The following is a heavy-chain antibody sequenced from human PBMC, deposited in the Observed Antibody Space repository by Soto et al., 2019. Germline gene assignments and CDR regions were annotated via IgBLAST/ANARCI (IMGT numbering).Heavy chain of an antibody. Sequence: PGGSLRLSCAASEFTFSSYAMTWVRQAPGKGLEWVSVISSGCGKIYYADSVKGRFTISRDNSKNTLYLQMNSLRAEDTALYYCAKDRRSGTPDAFDIWGQGTMVTVSS. CDR2: ISSGCGKI. D-gene: IGHD3-10*01. CDR1: EFTFSSYA. V-gene: IGHV3-23*01. J-gene: IGHJ3*02. CDR3: AKDRRSGTPDAFDI.